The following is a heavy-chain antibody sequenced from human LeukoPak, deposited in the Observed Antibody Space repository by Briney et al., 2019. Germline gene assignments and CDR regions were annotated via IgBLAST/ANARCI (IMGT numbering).Heavy chain of an antibody. CDR1: GGSISTYY. CDR3: ARDHPMYYYDSSGYSWFDP. D-gene: IGHD3-22*01. J-gene: IGHJ5*02. V-gene: IGHV4-59*01. Sequence: PSETLSLTCTISGGSISTYYWGWIRQPPGKGLEWIGYIYYSGSTNYNPSLKSRATISVDTSKNQFSLKLSSVTAADTAVYYCARDHPMYYYDSSGYSWFDPWGQGTLVTISS. CDR2: IYYSGST.